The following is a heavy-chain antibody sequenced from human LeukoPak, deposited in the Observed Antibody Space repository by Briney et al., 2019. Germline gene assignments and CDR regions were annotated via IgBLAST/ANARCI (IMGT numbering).Heavy chain of an antibody. CDR2: IYYSGST. Sequence: SETLSLTCTVSGGSMSPYHWGWIRQPPGKGLEWTGYIYYSGSTNYNPSLNSRVTISVDTSKNQFSLKLSSVTAADTAVYYCARGRGPNYYDSSGYYFDYWGQGTLVTVSS. J-gene: IGHJ4*02. D-gene: IGHD3-22*01. V-gene: IGHV4-59*12. CDR1: GGSMSPYH. CDR3: ARGRGPNYYDSSGYYFDY.